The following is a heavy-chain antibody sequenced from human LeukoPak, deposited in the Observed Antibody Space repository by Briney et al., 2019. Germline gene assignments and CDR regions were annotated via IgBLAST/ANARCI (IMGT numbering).Heavy chain of an antibody. J-gene: IGHJ4*02. CDR1: GFTFSSYS. Sequence: PGGSLRLSCAASGFTFSSYSMIWVRQAPGKGLEWVSYISISSSSMYYADSMKGRITISRDNAKNSLYLQMNSLRAEDTAVYYCARAPEYSGYEYFDYWGQGTLVTVSS. V-gene: IGHV3-21*01. CDR3: ARAPEYSGYEYFDY. D-gene: IGHD5-12*01. CDR2: ISISSSSM.